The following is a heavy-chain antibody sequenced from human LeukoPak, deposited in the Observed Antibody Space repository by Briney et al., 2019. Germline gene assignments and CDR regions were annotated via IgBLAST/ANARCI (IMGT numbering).Heavy chain of an antibody. Sequence: GASVKVSCKASGGTFSSYAISWVRQAPGQGLEWMGGIIPIFGTANYAQKFQGRVTITADESTSTAYMELSSLRSEDTAVYYCARGPFITIFGVVEDWFDPWGQGTLVTVSS. CDR1: GGTFSSYA. CDR2: IIPIFGTA. CDR3: ARGPFITIFGVVEDWFDP. V-gene: IGHV1-69*13. D-gene: IGHD3-3*01. J-gene: IGHJ5*02.